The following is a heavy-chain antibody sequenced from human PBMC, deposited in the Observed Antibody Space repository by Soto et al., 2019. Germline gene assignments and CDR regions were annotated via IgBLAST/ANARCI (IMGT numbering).Heavy chain of an antibody. CDR1: GFTFSSYW. Sequence: GGSLRLSCAASGFTFSSYWMSWVRQAPGKGLEWVANIKQDGSEKYYVDSVKGRFTISRDNAKNSLYLQMNSLRAEDTAVYYCARNGRSYDILTGYYSNGAMGYWAQGTLVTVSS. CDR3: ARNGRSYDILTGYYSNGAMGY. V-gene: IGHV3-7*01. D-gene: IGHD3-9*01. J-gene: IGHJ4*02. CDR2: IKQDGSEK.